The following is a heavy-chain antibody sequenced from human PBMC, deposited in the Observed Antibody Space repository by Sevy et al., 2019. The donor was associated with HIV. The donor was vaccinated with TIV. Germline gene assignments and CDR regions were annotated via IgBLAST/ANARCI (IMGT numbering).Heavy chain of an antibody. CDR1: GFTFRTYA. J-gene: IGHJ4*02. CDR3: AREPEWELTSFLSH. D-gene: IGHD1-26*01. CDR2: ISSNGDNA. V-gene: IGHV3-30-3*01. Sequence: GGSLRLSCAASGFTFRTYAFHWVRQTPGRGLEWIGLISSNGDNAFYANSVRGRFTISRDNSMNTLYQQMTSLTPDDTAVYYCAREPEWELTSFLSHWGQGTLVTVSS.